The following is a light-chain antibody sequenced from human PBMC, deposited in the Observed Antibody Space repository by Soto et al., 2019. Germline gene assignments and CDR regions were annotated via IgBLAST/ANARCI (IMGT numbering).Light chain of an antibody. CDR1: QSVSSSY. CDR2: AAS. Sequence: EIVLTQSPGTLSLSPGERATLSCRASQSVSSSYLAWYQQKPGQAPRLLIYAASTRVTGVADRFSGSGSGTDFTLTISRLEAEDFAVYHCQQYGDSITFGGGTKV. V-gene: IGKV3-20*01. J-gene: IGKJ4*01. CDR3: QQYGDSIT.